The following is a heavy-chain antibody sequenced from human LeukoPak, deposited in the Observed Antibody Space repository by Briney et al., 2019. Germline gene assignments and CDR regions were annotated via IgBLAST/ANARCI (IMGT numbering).Heavy chain of an antibody. CDR2: LHTGGST. Sequence: GGSLRLSCAASGFTVSSMHMSWVRPAPGKGLEGVSSLHTGGSTYYADSVRRRFTISRDNAKHTLYLQMNRLRDEDTAVYHCGKDPGYSWGDYYGDFWGQGPLVSVSS. CDR1: GFTVSSMH. V-gene: IGHV3-66*01. D-gene: IGHD3-10*01. J-gene: IGHJ4*02. CDR3: GKDPGYSWGDYYGDF.